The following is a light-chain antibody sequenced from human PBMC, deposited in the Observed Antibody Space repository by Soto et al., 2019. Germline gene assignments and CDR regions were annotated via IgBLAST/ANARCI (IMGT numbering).Light chain of an antibody. V-gene: IGKV1-5*03. J-gene: IGKJ1*01. CDR2: RAS. CDR3: QQYNGYTWT. Sequence: DIQMTQSPSTLSASVGDKITVTCRASQSISNWLAWYQQKPGKAPKLLIYRASNLQSGVQSRFSGSGSGTEFTLTISSLQPDDVATYFCQQYNGYTWTFGQGTKVEIK. CDR1: QSISNW.